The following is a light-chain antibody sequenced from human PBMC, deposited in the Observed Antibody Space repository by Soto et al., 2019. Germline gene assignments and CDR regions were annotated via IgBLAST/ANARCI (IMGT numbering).Light chain of an antibody. J-gene: IGKJ3*01. V-gene: IGKV3-20*01. CDR2: GAS. CDR1: QSVSCSY. CDR3: QQFGSSPLFT. Sequence: EIVLTQSPGTLSLSPGERATLSCRASQSVSCSYLAWYQQKPGQAPRLLIYGASSRATGIPDRFSVSGSGTDFTLTISRPEPEDFAVYYCQQFGSSPLFTFGPGTKVDVK.